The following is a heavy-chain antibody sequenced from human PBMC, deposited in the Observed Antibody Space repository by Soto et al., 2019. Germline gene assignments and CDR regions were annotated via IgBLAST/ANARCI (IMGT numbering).Heavy chain of an antibody. V-gene: IGHV1-18*01. CDR3: ARDLGGKIVDS. Sequence: QVQLVQSGAEVKKPGASVKVSCKASGYTFSSYGISWVRQAPGQGLEWMGWISGYNGNTKYAQKLQGRVTMTPDTSTSTAYMELRRLRADDTAVYCCARDLGGKIVDSWGQGTLVTVSS. CDR2: ISGYNGNT. D-gene: IGHD1-26*01. CDR1: GYTFSSYG. J-gene: IGHJ4*02.